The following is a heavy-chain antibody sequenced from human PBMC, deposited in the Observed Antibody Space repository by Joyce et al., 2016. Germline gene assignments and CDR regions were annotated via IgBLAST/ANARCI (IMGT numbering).Heavy chain of an antibody. CDR1: GFTFDDYT. Sequence: EVQLVESGGVVVQPGGSLRLSCAASGFTFDDYTMHWVRQAPGKGLEWVSLISWDGGSTYYADSVKGRFTISRDNSKNSLYLQMNSRRTEDTALYYCAKDRGGFGVVISSYLDYWGQGTLVTVSS. CDR3: AKDRGGFGVVISSYLDY. J-gene: IGHJ4*02. CDR2: ISWDGGST. D-gene: IGHD3-3*01. V-gene: IGHV3-43*01.